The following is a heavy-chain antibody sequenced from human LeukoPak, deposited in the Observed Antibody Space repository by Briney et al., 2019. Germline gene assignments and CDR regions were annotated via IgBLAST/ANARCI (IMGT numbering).Heavy chain of an antibody. Sequence: GGSLRLSCAASGFTFDDYSMHWVRQAPGKGLEWVPGISWNSGSAGYADSVKGRFTISRDNAKNSLYLQMNSLRTEDTALYYCAKDRTYSGYDALDYWGQGTLVTVSS. CDR3: AKDRTYSGYDALDY. CDR1: GFTFDDYS. V-gene: IGHV3-9*01. CDR2: ISWNSGSA. D-gene: IGHD5-12*01. J-gene: IGHJ4*02.